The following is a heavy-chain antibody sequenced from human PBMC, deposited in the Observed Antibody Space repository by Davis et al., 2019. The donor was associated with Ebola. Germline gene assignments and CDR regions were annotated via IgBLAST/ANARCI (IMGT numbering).Heavy chain of an antibody. V-gene: IGHV1-69*13. CDR2: IIPIFGTA. Sequence: SVKVSCKASGGTFSSYTISWVRQAPGQGLEWMGGIIPIFGTANYAQKFQGRVTITADESTSTAYMELSSLRSEDTAVYYCAKAAPGPGYDDAFDIWGQGTMVTVSS. J-gene: IGHJ3*02. D-gene: IGHD5-12*01. CDR1: GGTFSSYT. CDR3: AKAAPGPGYDDAFDI.